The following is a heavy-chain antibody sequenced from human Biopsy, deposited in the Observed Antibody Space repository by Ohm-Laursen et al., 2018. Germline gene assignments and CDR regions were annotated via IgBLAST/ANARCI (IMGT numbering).Heavy chain of an antibody. CDR2: VYDSGKS. CDR1: GYSIKSGYY. Sequence: SETLSLTCAVSGYSIKSGYYWGWIRQPPGKGLEWIGSVYDSGKSYYNPSLKSRVTISVDVSKNKFSLKLSSVTAADTAVYYCARDRFDLLTPNWFDPWGQGTLVTVSS. V-gene: IGHV4-38-2*02. J-gene: IGHJ5*02. CDR3: ARDRFDLLTPNWFDP. D-gene: IGHD3-9*01.